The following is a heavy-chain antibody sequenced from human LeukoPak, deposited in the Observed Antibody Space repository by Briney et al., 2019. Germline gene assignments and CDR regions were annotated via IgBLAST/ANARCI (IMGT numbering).Heavy chain of an antibody. CDR1: GFTFSSYA. CDR2: ISGSGGGT. D-gene: IGHD3-10*01. CDR3: ARPESTYYGSGSYDY. Sequence: GGSLRLSCAASGFTFSSYAMSWVRQAPGKGLEWVSAISGSGGGTYYADSVKGRFTISRDNSKNTLYLQMNSLRAEDTAVYYCARPESTYYGSGSYDYWGQGTLVTVSS. J-gene: IGHJ4*02. V-gene: IGHV3-23*01.